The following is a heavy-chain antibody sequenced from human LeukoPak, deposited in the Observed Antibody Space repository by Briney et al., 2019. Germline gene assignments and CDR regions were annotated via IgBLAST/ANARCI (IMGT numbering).Heavy chain of an antibody. Sequence: GASVKVSCKVSGYTLTELSMHWVRQAPGKGLEWMGGFDPEDGETIYAQRFQGRVTMTEDTSTDTAYMELSSLRSEDTAVYYCATAFASDDLYGMDVWGQGTTVTVSS. J-gene: IGHJ6*02. CDR3: ATAFASDDLYGMDV. CDR2: FDPEDGET. D-gene: IGHD3/OR15-3a*01. CDR1: GYTLTELS. V-gene: IGHV1-24*01.